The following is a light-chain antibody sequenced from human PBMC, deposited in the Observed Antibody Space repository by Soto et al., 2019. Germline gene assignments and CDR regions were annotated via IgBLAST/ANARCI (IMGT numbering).Light chain of an antibody. CDR3: SSYTSSSTYV. V-gene: IGLV2-14*01. Sequence: QSVLTQPASVSGSPGQSITISCTGTSSDVGGYNYVSWYQQHPGKAPKLMIYEVSNRPSGVSNRFFASKSGNTASLTISGLHAEDEADYYCSSYTSSSTYVFGTGTKLTVL. CDR1: SSDVGGYNY. J-gene: IGLJ1*01. CDR2: EVS.